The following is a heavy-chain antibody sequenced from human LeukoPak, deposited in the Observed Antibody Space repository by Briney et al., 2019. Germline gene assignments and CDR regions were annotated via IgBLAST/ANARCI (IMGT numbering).Heavy chain of an antibody. CDR2: INPHSGGT. V-gene: IGHV1-2*02. J-gene: IGHJ4*02. CDR1: GYSFSDYY. CDR3: ARWRKKTDIRNLPTAGQTLDY. Sequence: ASVKVPCKASGYSFSDYYMHWVRQAPGQGLEWMGSINPHSGGTSYAQKFQGRVIMTWDTSISTAYMELNRLISDDTAAYFCARWRKKTDIRNLPTAGQTLDYWGQGTLVTVSS. D-gene: IGHD2-2*01.